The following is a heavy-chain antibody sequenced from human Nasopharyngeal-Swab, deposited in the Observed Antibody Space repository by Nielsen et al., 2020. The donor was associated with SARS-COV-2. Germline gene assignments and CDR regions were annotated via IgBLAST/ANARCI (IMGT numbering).Heavy chain of an antibody. D-gene: IGHD2-2*01. CDR3: ARGKEGVVPAALGMVFYYYYYMDV. J-gene: IGHJ6*03. V-gene: IGHV4-4*02. CDR1: GGSISSSNW. CDR2: IYHSGST. Sequence: SETLSLTCAVSGGSISSSNWWSWVRQPPGKGLEWIGEIYHSGSTNYNPSLKSRVTISVDKSKNQFSLKLSSVTAADTAVYYCARGKEGVVPAALGMVFYYYYYMDVWGKGTTVTVSS.